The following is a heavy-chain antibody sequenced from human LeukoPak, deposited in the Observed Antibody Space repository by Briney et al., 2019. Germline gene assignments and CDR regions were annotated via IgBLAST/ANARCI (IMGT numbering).Heavy chain of an antibody. CDR1: GGSISSSYYY. CDR3: AREAPGYAYDY. V-gene: IGHV4-39*07. CDR2: IYYSGST. D-gene: IGHD2-15*01. J-gene: IGHJ4*02. Sequence: PSETLSLTCTVSGGSISSSYYYWGWIRQPPGKGLEWIGSIYYSGSTYYNPSLRSRVTISVDRSENQFSLKLSSVTAADTAVYYCAREAPGYAYDYWGQGTLVTVSS.